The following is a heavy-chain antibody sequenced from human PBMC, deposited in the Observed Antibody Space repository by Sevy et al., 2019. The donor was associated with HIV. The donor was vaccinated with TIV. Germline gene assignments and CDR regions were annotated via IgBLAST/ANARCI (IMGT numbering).Heavy chain of an antibody. V-gene: IGHV5-51*01. J-gene: IGHJ6*02. Sequence: GESLKISCKASGYSFTRNWIGWVRQMPGKGLELIGVIYTTDSETIYSPSFQGQVTISADKSIRTAYLQWSSLQASDTAIYYCARVQGYCTSGVCYGDYYYGMDVWGQGTSVTVSS. CDR1: GYSFTRNW. CDR3: ARVQGYCTSGVCYGDYYYGMDV. D-gene: IGHD2-8*01. CDR2: IYTTDSET.